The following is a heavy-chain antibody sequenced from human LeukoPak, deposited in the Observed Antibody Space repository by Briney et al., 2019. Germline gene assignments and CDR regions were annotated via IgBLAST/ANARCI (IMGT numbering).Heavy chain of an antibody. J-gene: IGHJ5*02. CDR3: AREEPAAINWFDP. D-gene: IGHD2-2*02. CDR2: IIPLFGTA. Sequence: SVKVSCKASGGTFSSYAISWVRQGPGQGLEWMGGIIPLFGTANYAQKFQGRVTFTADESTSTAYMELSSQRSEDTAVYYCAREEPAAINWFDPWGQGTLVTVSS. V-gene: IGHV1-69*13. CDR1: GGTFSSYA.